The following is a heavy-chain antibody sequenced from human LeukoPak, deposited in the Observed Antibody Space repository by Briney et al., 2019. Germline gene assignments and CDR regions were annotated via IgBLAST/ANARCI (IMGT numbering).Heavy chain of an antibody. CDR1: GFTFSSYA. D-gene: IGHD3-10*01. V-gene: IGHV3-30*09. J-gene: IGHJ4*02. Sequence: GRSLRLSCAASGFTFSSYAMHWVRQAPGKGLEWVAVISYDGSNKYYADSVKGRFAISRDNSKNTLYLQMNSLRAEDTAVYYCAKEEYGSGSYYNDYWGQGTLVTVSS. CDR3: AKEEYGSGSYYNDY. CDR2: ISYDGSNK.